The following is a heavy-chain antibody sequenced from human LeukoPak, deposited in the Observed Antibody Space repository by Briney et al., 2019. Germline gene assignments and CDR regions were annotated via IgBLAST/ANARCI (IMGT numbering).Heavy chain of an antibody. D-gene: IGHD1-26*01. V-gene: IGHV3-30*02. CDR2: IRYDGSNK. CDR1: GFTFSSYG. J-gene: IGHJ3*02. CDR3: AKVRGFDRSGSAGAFDI. Sequence: GGSLRLSCAASGFTFSSYGMHWVRQAPGKGLEWVAFIRYDGSNKYYADSVKGRFTISRDNSKNTLYLQMNSLRAEDTAVYYCAKVRGFDRSGSAGAFDIWGQGTMVTVSS.